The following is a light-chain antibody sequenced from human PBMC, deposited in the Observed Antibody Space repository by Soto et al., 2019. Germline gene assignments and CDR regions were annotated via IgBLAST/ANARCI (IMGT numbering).Light chain of an antibody. Sequence: DIQLTQSPSFLSASVGDRVTITCRANQGISNYFAWYQQKPGKAPKLLIYAASTLQIGVPSRFSGSGSGTEFTLQIYSLQPEEFATYYCQQLYSYPLTFGGGTKVEIK. J-gene: IGKJ4*01. CDR2: AAS. V-gene: IGKV1-9*01. CDR3: QQLYSYPLT. CDR1: QGISNY.